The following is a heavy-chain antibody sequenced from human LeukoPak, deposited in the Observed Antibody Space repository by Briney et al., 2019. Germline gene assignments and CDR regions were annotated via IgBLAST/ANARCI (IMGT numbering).Heavy chain of an antibody. CDR3: ARTLAAMVTYFDY. CDR1: GGSISSSSYY. V-gene: IGHV4-39*01. J-gene: IGHJ4*02. Sequence: SETLSLTCTVSGGSISSSSYYWGWIRQPPGKGLEWIGSIYYSGSTYYNPSLKSRVTISVDTSKNQFSLKLSSVTAADTAVYYCARTLAAMVTYFDYWGQGTLVTVSS. D-gene: IGHD5-18*01. CDR2: IYYSGST.